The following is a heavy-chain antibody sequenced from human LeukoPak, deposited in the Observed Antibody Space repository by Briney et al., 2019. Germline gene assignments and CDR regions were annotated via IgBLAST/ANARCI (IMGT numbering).Heavy chain of an antibody. CDR1: GYTFTSYD. CDR3: ASNYYGSGSRKDLFDY. CDR2: IIPIFGTA. J-gene: IGHJ4*02. D-gene: IGHD3-10*01. V-gene: IGHV1-69*06. Sequence: GASVKVSCKASGYTFTSYDISWVRQAPGQGLEWMGGIIPIFGTANYAQKFQGRVTITADKSTSTAYMELSSLRSEDTAVYYCASNYYGSGSRKDLFDYWGQGTLVTVSS.